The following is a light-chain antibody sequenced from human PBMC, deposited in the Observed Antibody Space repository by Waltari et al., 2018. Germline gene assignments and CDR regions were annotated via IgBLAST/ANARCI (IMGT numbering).Light chain of an antibody. CDR1: SSDIGAYNY. CDR3: GSFTNTNTWV. J-gene: IGLJ3*02. CDR2: GVS. Sequence: QSALTQPASVSGSPGQSITISCTGTSSDIGAYNYVSWYQQHSGKAPKLIISGVSDRPSGVSNRFSASKSAKTASLTISGLQAEDEADYYCGSFTNTNTWVFGGGTRVTVL. V-gene: IGLV2-14*03.